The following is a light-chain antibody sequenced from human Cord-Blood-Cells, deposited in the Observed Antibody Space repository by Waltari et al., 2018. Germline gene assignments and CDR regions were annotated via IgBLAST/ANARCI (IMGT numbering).Light chain of an antibody. Sequence: SSELTQDPAVSVALGKTVRITCQGDSLRSFYASWYQQKPGQAPVLVIYGKNNRPSGIPDRFSGSSSGNTASLTITGAQAEDEADYYCNSRDSSGNVFGGGTKLTVL. CDR2: GKN. J-gene: IGLJ2*01. CDR1: SLRSFY. CDR3: NSRDSSGNV. V-gene: IGLV3-19*01.